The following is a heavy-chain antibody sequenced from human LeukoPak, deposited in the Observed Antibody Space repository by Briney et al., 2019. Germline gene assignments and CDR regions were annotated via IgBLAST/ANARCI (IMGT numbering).Heavy chain of an antibody. Sequence: ASVKVSCKASGYTFTSYGISRVRQAPGQGLEWMGWISAYNGNTNYAQKLQGRVTMTTDTSTSTAYMELRSLRSDDTAVYYCASHYCSSTSCYADYGMDVWGKGTTVTASS. CDR3: ASHYCSSTSCYADYGMDV. CDR2: ISAYNGNT. J-gene: IGHJ6*04. CDR1: GYTFTSYG. D-gene: IGHD2-2*01. V-gene: IGHV1-18*04.